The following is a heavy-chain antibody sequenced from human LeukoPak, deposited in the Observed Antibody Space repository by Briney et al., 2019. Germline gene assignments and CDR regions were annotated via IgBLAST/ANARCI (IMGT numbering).Heavy chain of an antibody. J-gene: IGHJ6*03. CDR3: ARGRVGYSSSYTTYYYMDV. V-gene: IGHV4-39*07. Sequence: SETLSLTCTVSGGSISSSSYYWGWIRQPPGKGLEWIGSIYYSGSTYYNPSLKSRVTISVDTSKNQFSLKLSSVTAADTAVYYCARGRVGYSSSYTTYYYMDVWGKGTTVTVSS. CDR2: IYYSGST. CDR1: GGSISSSSYY. D-gene: IGHD6-13*01.